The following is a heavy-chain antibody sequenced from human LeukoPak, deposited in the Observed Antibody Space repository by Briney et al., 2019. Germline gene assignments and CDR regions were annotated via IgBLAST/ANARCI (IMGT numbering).Heavy chain of an antibody. CDR1: GFTFSGYA. Sequence: PGGSLRLSCAASGFTFSGYAMHWVRQAPGKGLEWVAVISYDGSNKYYADSVKGRFTISRDNSKNTLYLQMNSLRAEDTAVYYCAREARVPYGSGSYFRVYYFDYWGQGTLVTVSS. J-gene: IGHJ4*02. D-gene: IGHD3-10*01. CDR3: AREARVPYGSGSYFRVYYFDY. CDR2: ISYDGSNK. V-gene: IGHV3-30*04.